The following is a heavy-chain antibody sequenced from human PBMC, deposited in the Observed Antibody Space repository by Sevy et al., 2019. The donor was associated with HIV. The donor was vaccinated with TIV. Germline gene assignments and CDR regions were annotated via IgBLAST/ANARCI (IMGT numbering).Heavy chain of an antibody. J-gene: IGHJ4*02. Sequence: ASVKVSCKASGHTLTDLSMHWVRQAPGKGFEWIGRFDPEDGERIYAQKFQGRVTMTEDTSTDTAYMELSSLRSEDTAVYYCSACREYYSDSYGYFDYWGQGTLVTVSS. CDR2: FDPEDGER. V-gene: IGHV1-24*01. CDR1: GHTLTDLS. D-gene: IGHD3-22*01. CDR3: SACREYYSDSYGYFDY.